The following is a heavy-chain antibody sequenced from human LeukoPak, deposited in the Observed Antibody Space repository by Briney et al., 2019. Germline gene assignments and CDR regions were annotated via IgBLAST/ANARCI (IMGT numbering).Heavy chain of an antibody. J-gene: IGHJ4*02. D-gene: IGHD6-13*01. CDR3: ARGGPVDSSVGY. CDR1: GGPFSSYY. V-gene: IGHV4-59*01. Sequence: SETLSLTCTVSGGPFSSYYWSWVRQPPGKGLEWIGYVYSSGSTSYNPSLKRRVTMSVDTSKNQFSLNLSSVTAADTAVYYCARGGPVDSSVGYWGQGILVTVSS. CDR2: VYSSGST.